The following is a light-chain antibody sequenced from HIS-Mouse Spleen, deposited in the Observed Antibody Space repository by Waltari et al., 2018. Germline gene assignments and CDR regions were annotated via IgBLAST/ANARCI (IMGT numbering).Light chain of an antibody. J-gene: IGLJ3*02. CDR1: SSNIGSNY. Sequence: QSVLTQPPSASGTPVQRVTISCSGSSSNIGSNYVYWYQQLPGTAPKLLIYRNNQRPSGVPDRCAGSKSGTSASLAISGLRSEDEADYYCAAWDDSLSGPVFGGGTKLTVL. CDR2: RNN. CDR3: AAWDDSLSGPV. V-gene: IGLV1-47*01.